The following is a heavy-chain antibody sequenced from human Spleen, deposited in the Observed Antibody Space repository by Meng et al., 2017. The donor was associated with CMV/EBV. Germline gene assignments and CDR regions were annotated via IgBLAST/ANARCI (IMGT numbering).Heavy chain of an antibody. CDR2: ITGSASST. CDR1: FMFRTPA. V-gene: IGHV3-23*01. Sequence: FMFRTPAMNWVRQTPGKGLEWVSAITGSASSTYYTDSVQGRFTISRDNSKNTLYLQMNSLRAEDTAVYYCAKGGRAVSAAIGGWFDPWGQGTLVTVSS. CDR3: AKGGRAVSAAIGGWFDP. J-gene: IGHJ5*02. D-gene: IGHD2-2*01.